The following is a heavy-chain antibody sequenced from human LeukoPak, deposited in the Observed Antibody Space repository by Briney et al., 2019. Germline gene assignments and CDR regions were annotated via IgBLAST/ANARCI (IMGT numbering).Heavy chain of an antibody. J-gene: IGHJ4*02. Sequence: GGSLRLSCAASGFTLSDYYMSWIRQAPGKGLEWVSYISSSSSTIYYADSVKGRFTISRDNSKNTLYLQMNSLRAEDTAVYYCAKVHTPPPPHSSSWYYFDYWGQGTLVTVSS. CDR1: GFTLSDYY. CDR2: ISSSSSTI. V-gene: IGHV3-11*04. D-gene: IGHD6-13*01. CDR3: AKVHTPPPPHSSSWYYFDY.